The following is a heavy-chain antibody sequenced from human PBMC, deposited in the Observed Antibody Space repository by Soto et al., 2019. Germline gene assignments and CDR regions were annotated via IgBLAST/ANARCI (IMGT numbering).Heavy chain of an antibody. V-gene: IGHV3-23*01. J-gene: IGHJ4*02. CDR3: AKVLVQIRVTTVSSNFDY. Sequence: EVQLLESGGGLVQPGGSLRLSCAASGFTFSSYAVSWVRQAPGKGLEWVSAISGSGGSTYYADSVKGRFTISRDNSKNTLYLQMNSLRAEDTAVYYCAKVLVQIRVTTVSSNFDYWGQGTLVTVSS. D-gene: IGHD4-17*01. CDR2: ISGSGGST. CDR1: GFTFSSYA.